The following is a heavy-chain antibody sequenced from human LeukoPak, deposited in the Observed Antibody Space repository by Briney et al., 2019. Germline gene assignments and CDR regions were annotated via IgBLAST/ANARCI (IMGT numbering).Heavy chain of an antibody. CDR2: IIPIFGTA. V-gene: IGHV1-69*13. Sequence: GASVKVSCKASGGTFSSYAISWVRQAPGQGLEWMGGIIPIFGTANYAQKFQGRVTITADESTSTAYMEMSSLRSEDTAVYYCARELSEFEYSSSVAWFDPWGQGTLVTVSS. CDR1: GGTFSSYA. CDR3: ARELSEFEYSSSVAWFDP. J-gene: IGHJ5*02. D-gene: IGHD6-6*01.